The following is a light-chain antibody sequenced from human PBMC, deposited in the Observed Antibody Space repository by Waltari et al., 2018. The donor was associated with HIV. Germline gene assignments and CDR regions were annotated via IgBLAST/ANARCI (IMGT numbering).Light chain of an antibody. CDR1: SSDIGNHKY. CDR3: KSETSAGTYV. CDR2: EVS. V-gene: IGLV2-14*01. Sequence: QSALTQPASVPGSPGQSITISCVGTSSDIGNHKYVSWVQHHPGKAPKLIIYEVSNRPSGVSDRCSGSKSGNTASLTISGLQVEDEAEYYLKSETSAGTYVFGTGIKVTVL. J-gene: IGLJ1*01.